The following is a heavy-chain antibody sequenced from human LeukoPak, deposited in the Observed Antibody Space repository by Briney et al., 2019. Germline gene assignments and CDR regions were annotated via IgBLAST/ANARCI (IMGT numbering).Heavy chain of an antibody. CDR2: MSYDGSNK. D-gene: IGHD5-18*01. CDR1: GFTFNNYG. V-gene: IGHV3-30*18. CDR3: AKDTGYSYGDAFDI. J-gene: IGHJ3*02. Sequence: GGSLRLSCAASGFTFNNYGMHWVRQAPGKGLEWVAVMSYDGSNKYYADSVKGRFTIFRHNSKNTLYLQMNSLRTEDTAVYYCAKDTGYSYGDAFDIWGQGTMVTVSS.